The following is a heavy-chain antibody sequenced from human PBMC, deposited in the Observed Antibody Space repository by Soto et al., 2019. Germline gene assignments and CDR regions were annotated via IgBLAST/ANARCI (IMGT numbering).Heavy chain of an antibody. CDR3: AKDGIAVAGRDYYYAMDV. CDR1: GFTFSSYA. CDR2: ISGSGGST. D-gene: IGHD6-19*01. J-gene: IGHJ6*02. V-gene: IGHV3-23*01. Sequence: GGSLRLSCAASGFTFSSYAMSWVRQAPGKGLEWVSAISGSGGSTYYADSVKGRFTISRDNSKNTLYLQVNSLRAEDTAVYYCAKDGIAVAGRDYYYAMDVWGQGTTVTVSS.